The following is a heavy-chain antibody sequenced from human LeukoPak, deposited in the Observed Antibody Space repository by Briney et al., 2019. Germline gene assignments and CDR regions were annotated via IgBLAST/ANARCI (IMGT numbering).Heavy chain of an antibody. V-gene: IGHV1-8*01. CDR2: MNPNSGNT. J-gene: IGHJ6*02. CDR3: ARGDLEWFGDSVYYYGMDV. CDR1: GYTFTSYD. Sequence: ASVKVSCKASGYTFTSYDINWVRQATGQGLEWMGWMNPNSGNTGYAQKFQGRVTMTRNTSISTAYMELSSLRSEDTAVYYCARGDLEWFGDSVYYYGMDVWGQGTTVTVSS. D-gene: IGHD3-10*01.